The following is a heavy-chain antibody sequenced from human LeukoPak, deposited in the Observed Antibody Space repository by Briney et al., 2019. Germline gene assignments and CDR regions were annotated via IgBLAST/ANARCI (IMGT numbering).Heavy chain of an antibody. D-gene: IGHD1-1*01. CDR2: IIPIFGTA. Sequence: APVKVSCKASGGTFSSYAISWVRQAPGQGLEWMGGIIPIFGTANYAQKFQGRVTITADESTSTAYMELSSLRSEDTAVYYCARVGRYNWNDDPCGAFDIWGQGTMVTVSS. V-gene: IGHV1-69*13. J-gene: IGHJ3*02. CDR1: GGTFSSYA. CDR3: ARVGRYNWNDDPCGAFDI.